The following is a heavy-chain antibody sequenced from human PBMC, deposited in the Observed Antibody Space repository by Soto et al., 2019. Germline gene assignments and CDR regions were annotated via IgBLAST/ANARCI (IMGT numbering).Heavy chain of an antibody. Sequence: PGGSLRLSCAASGFTFSTHWMSWVRQAPGKGLEWVANIKEDGSEEYYVDSVKGRSTISRDNAKNSLYLQMNSLRAEDTAVYYCSRKGYGSSHLDYWGQGTLVTVSS. CDR2: IKEDGSEE. V-gene: IGHV3-7*05. CDR1: GFTFSTHW. CDR3: SRKGYGSSHLDY. J-gene: IGHJ4*02. D-gene: IGHD6-6*01.